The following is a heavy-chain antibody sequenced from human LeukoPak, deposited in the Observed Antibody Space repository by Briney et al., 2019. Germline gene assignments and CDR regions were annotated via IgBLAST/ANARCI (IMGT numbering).Heavy chain of an antibody. J-gene: IGHJ4*02. CDR2: ISSSSSTI. CDR3: ARVIGEEEVVPAAMGDY. V-gene: IGHV3-48*01. Sequence: GGSLRLSCAASGFTFSSYGMNWVRQAPGKGLEWVSYISSSSSTIYYADSVKGRFTISRDNAKNSLYLQMNSLRAEDTAVYYCARVIGEEEVVPAAMGDYWGQGTLVTVSS. D-gene: IGHD2-2*01. CDR1: GFTFSSYG.